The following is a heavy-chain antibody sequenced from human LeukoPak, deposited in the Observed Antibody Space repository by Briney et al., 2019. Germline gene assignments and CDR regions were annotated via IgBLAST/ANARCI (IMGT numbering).Heavy chain of an antibody. CDR1: GFTFSGSA. J-gene: IGHJ4*02. CDR3: TRHRIVVVITGNY. V-gene: IGHV3-73*01. D-gene: IGHD3-22*01. CDR2: IRSKANSYAT. Sequence: GGSLRLSCAASGFTFSGSAMHWVRQASGKGLEWVGRIRSKANSYATAYAASAKGRFTISRDDSKNTAYLQMNSLKTEDTAVYYCTRHRIVVVITGNYWGQGTLVTVSS.